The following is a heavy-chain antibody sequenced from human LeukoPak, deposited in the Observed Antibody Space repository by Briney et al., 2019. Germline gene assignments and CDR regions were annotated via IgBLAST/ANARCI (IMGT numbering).Heavy chain of an antibody. Sequence: PGGSLRLSCAASGFTFSTYWMSWVRQAPGKGLEWVANIKHDGSEGYYVDSVKGRFTISRDNAKNSLYLQMNSLRAEDTAVYYCARMCSGGSCYCYWGQGTLVTVSS. J-gene: IGHJ4*02. CDR1: GFTFSTYW. CDR2: IKHDGSEG. D-gene: IGHD2-15*01. V-gene: IGHV3-7*01. CDR3: ARMCSGGSCYCY.